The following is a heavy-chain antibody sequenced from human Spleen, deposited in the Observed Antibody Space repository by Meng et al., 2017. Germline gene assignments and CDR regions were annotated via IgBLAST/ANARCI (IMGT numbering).Heavy chain of an antibody. V-gene: IGHV6-1*01. J-gene: IGHJ4*02. Sequence: SETLSPTCAIAGDSVSSNSAAWNWIRQSPSRGPEWLGRTYYRSKWYSDYAVSVKGRMTINPDTSKNQFSLQLNSVTPEDTAVYCCARDSRAVAGSFDFWGQGTLVTVSS. D-gene: IGHD6-19*01. CDR1: GDSVSSNSAA. CDR3: ARDSRAVAGSFDF. CDR2: TYYRSKWYS.